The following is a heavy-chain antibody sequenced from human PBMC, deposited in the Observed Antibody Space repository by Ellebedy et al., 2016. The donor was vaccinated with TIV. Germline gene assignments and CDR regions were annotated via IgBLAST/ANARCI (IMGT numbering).Heavy chain of an antibody. CDR1: GYTFTGYY. Sequence: ASVKVSXXASGYTFTGYYMHWVRQAPGQGLEWMGWINPNSGGTNYAQKFQGRVTMTRDTSISTAYMELSRLRSEDTAVYYCATDQGYDFWMSRFDPWGQGTLVTVSS. J-gene: IGHJ5*02. V-gene: IGHV1-2*02. D-gene: IGHD3-3*01. CDR3: ATDQGYDFWMSRFDP. CDR2: INPNSGGT.